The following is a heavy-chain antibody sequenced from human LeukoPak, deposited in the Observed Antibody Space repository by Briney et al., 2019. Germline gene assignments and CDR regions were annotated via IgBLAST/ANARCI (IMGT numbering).Heavy chain of an antibody. Sequence: GGSLRLSCTASGFTFSSYAMNWVRQAPGKGLEWVSGLSASGGSTYYADSVKGRFTISRDNSKNTLYLQMNSLRVEDTAVYYCAKAYTSGWYFCFDYWGQGALVTVSS. CDR2: LSASGGST. V-gene: IGHV3-23*01. CDR1: GFTFSSYA. J-gene: IGHJ4*02. CDR3: AKAYTSGWYFCFDY. D-gene: IGHD6-19*01.